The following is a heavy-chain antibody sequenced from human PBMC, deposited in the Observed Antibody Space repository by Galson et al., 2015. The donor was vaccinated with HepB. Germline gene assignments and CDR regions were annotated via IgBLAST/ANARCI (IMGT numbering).Heavy chain of an antibody. CDR3: ARDLESEVAATSWFDP. D-gene: IGHD2-15*01. CDR1: GYTFTSYG. Sequence: SVKVSCKASGYTFTSYGISWVRQAPGQGLEWMGWISAYNGNTNYAQKLQGRVTMTTDTSTSTAYMELRSLRSDDTAVYYCARDLESEVAATSWFDPWGQGTLVTVSS. CDR2: ISAYNGNT. V-gene: IGHV1-18*04. J-gene: IGHJ5*02.